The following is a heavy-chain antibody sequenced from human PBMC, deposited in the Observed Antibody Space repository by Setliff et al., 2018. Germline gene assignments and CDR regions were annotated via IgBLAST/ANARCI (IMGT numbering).Heavy chain of an antibody. D-gene: IGHD7-27*01. V-gene: IGHV3-7*01. Sequence: PGGSLRLSCAASGFTFSGYYMQWVRQAPGKGLEWVANIKKDGSIKYYLDSVRGRFTISRDNAENSLTLQMNSLRAEDTAVYYCVRDLHWGFDYWGLGTLVTVSS. CDR3: VRDLHWGFDY. CDR2: IKKDGSIK. J-gene: IGHJ4*02. CDR1: GFTFSGYY.